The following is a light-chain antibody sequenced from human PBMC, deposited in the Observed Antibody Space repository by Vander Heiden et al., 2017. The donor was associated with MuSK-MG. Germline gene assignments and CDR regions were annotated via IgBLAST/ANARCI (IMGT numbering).Light chain of an antibody. J-gene: IGKJ3*01. CDR3: QQLIRYPFT. Sequence: DIQLTQSPSFLSASVRDRVTITCRASLGSSSYLAWYQQKPGKAPKLLIYAASTLQSGVPSRFSGSGSGTDFTLTISSVQAEDFATYYCQQLIRYPFTFGPGTKVDIK. CDR1: LGSSSY. V-gene: IGKV1-9*01. CDR2: AAS.